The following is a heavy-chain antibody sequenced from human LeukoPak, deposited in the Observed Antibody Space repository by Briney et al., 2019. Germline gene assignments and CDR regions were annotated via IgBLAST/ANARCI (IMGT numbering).Heavy chain of an antibody. J-gene: IGHJ6*03. V-gene: IGHV1-69*06. CDR1: GGTFSSYA. CDR3: ARGGYCSSTSCLVYYYYYYMDV. Sequence: ASVKVSCKASGGTFSSYAISWVRQAPGQGLEWMGGIIPIFGTANYAQKFQGRVTITADKSTSTTYMELSSLRSEDTAVYYCARGGYCSSTSCLVYYYYYYMDVWGKGTTVTVSS. CDR2: IIPIFGTA. D-gene: IGHD2-2*01.